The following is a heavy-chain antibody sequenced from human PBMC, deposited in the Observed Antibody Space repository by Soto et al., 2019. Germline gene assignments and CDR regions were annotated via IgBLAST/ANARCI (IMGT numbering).Heavy chain of an antibody. CDR3: ARDPSRAIRGVTVDSYGNWFDP. D-gene: IGHD3-10*01. V-gene: IGHV4-31*03. CDR2: IYYSGST. CDR1: GGSISSGGYY. Sequence: QVQLQESGPGLVKPSQTLSLTCTVSGGSISSGGYYWSWIRQHPGKGLEWIGYIYYSGSTYYNPSLKSRVTISVDTSKNQFSLKLSSVTAADTAVYYCARDPSRAIRGVTVDSYGNWFDPWGQGTLVTVSS. J-gene: IGHJ5*02.